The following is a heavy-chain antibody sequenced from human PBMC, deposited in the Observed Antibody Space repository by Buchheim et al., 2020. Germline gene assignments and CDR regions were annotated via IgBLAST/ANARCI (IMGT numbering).Heavy chain of an antibody. CDR1: GGSISSGGYS. V-gene: IGHV4-30-2*01. D-gene: IGHD2-2*01. J-gene: IGHJ4*02. CDR2: IYHSGST. CDR3: ARGLGSTSCSHLDY. Sequence: QLQLQESGSGLVKPSQTLSLTCAVSGGSISSGGYSWIWIRQPPGKGLEWIGYIYHSGSTYYNPSLKSRVTISVARSKYQLSLKLSSVTAADTAVYYCARGLGSTSCSHLDYWGQGTL.